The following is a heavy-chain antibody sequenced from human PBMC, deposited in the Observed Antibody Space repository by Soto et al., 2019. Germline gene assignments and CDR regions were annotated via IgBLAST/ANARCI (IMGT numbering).Heavy chain of an antibody. CDR2: IKSKTDGGTT. V-gene: IGHV3-15*07. Sequence: WGSLRISFAACGYTVSNAWIDWVRQAPGKGLEWVGRIKSKTDGGTTDYAEPVKGRFAISRDDSNNMVYLQMNSLKIEDTAVYYCTTDSYSTIIIVRFDYWGHGTLVTVSS. CDR1: GYTVSNAW. CDR3: TTDSYSTIIIVRFDY. J-gene: IGHJ4*01. D-gene: IGHD3-22*01.